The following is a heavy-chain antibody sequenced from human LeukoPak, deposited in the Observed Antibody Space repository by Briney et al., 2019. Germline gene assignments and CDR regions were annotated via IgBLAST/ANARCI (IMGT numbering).Heavy chain of an antibody. CDR2: INPNSGGT. CDR3: ASWGVTVTQREYNWFDP. CDR1: GYTFTSYG. D-gene: IGHD4-17*01. V-gene: IGHV1-2*02. J-gene: IGHJ5*02. Sequence: ASVKVSCKASGYTFTSYGISWVRQAPGQGLEWMGWINPNSGGTNYAQKFQGRVTMTRDTSISTAYMELSRLRSDDTAVYYCASWGVTVTQREYNWFDPWGQGTLVTVSS.